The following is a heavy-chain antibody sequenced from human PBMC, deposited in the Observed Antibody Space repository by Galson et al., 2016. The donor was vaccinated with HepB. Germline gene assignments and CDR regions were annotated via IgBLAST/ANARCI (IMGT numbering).Heavy chain of an antibody. CDR1: GDSVSSNSAA. J-gene: IGHJ4*02. CDR3: ARDSFDSHGSGSPLFDY. Sequence: CAISGDSVSSNSAAWNWIRQSPSRGLEWLGRTYYKSKWHDDYAVSVESRIIINPDTSKNQFSLHLNSVTPEDTAVYYCARDSFDSHGSGSPLFDYWGQRTLVTVSS. D-gene: IGHD3-10*01. V-gene: IGHV6-1*01. CDR2: TYYKSKWHD.